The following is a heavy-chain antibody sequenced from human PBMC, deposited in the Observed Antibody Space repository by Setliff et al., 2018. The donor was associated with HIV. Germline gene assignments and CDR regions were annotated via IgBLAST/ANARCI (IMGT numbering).Heavy chain of an antibody. J-gene: IGHJ2*01. CDR1: EFTFSSYA. CDR2: ISVSGGST. Sequence: PGGSLRLSCAASEFTFSSYAMSWVRQAPGKGLEWVSSISVSGGSTYYTDSVKGRFTISKDKSKNTLYLQMNSLRAEDTAVYYCARDRTSYGDYVLGPSFDLWGRGTLVTVSS. V-gene: IGHV3-23*01. CDR3: ARDRTSYGDYVLGPSFDL. D-gene: IGHD4-17*01.